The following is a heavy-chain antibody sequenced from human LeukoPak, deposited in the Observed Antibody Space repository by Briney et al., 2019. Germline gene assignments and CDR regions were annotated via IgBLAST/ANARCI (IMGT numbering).Heavy chain of an antibody. CDR3: ARDWEVGAADTSVAFDI. Sequence: QPGGSLRLSCAASGFTFSSYAMHWVRQAPGKGLEWVAVISYDGSNKYYADSVKGRFTISRDNSKNTLYLQMNSLRAEDTAVYYCARDWEVGAADTSVAFDIWGQGTMVTVSS. V-gene: IGHV3-30*04. D-gene: IGHD1-26*01. J-gene: IGHJ3*02. CDR1: GFTFSSYA. CDR2: ISYDGSNK.